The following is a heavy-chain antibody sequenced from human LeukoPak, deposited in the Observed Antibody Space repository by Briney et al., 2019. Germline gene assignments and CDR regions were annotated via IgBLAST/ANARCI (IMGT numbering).Heavy chain of an antibody. CDR2: ISSSGSTI. J-gene: IGHJ5*02. CDR1: GFTFSDYY. CDR3: ARREDYNWFDP. V-gene: IGHV3-11*01. D-gene: IGHD1-26*01. Sequence: GGSLRLSCAASGFTFSDYYMSWIRQAPGKGLEWVSYISSSGSTIYYADSVKGRFTISRDNAKNSLYLQMNSLRAEDAAVYYCARREDYNWFDPWGQGTLVTVSS.